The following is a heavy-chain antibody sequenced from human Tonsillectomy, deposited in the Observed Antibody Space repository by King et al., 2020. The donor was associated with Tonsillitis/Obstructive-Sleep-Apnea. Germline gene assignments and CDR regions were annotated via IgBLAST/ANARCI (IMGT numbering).Heavy chain of an antibody. CDR2: IYPGDSDT. V-gene: IGHV5-51*01. D-gene: IGHD5-18*01. CDR1: GYSFTSYW. CDR3: ARHPGGYSYGSNYYYYMDV. J-gene: IGHJ6*03. Sequence: VQLVESGAEVKKPGESLTISCTGSGYSFTSYWIGWVRQMPGKGLEWMGIIYPGDSDTRYSPSFQGQVTISADKSISTAYLQWSSLKASDTAMYYCARHPGGYSYGSNYYYYMDVWGKGTTVTVSS.